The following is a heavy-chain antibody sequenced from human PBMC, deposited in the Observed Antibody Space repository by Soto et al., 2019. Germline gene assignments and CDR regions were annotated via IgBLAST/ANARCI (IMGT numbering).Heavy chain of an antibody. V-gene: IGHV1-3*01. D-gene: IGHD1-1*01. CDR2: INGGNGHT. Sequence: ASVKVSCKASGYTFSTYALHWVRQAPGQGLEWMGWINGGNGHTRYSQKFKDRVTISRDTPASTAYMELSGLRSEDTAVYYCARGKGMEENYYYYGMDVWGQGTTVTVSS. J-gene: IGHJ6*02. CDR1: GYTFSTYA. CDR3: ARGKGMEENYYYYGMDV.